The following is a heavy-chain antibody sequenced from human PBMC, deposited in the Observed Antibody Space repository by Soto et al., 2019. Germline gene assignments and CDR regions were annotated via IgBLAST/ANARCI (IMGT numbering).Heavy chain of an antibody. CDR2: ISPFGGAT. D-gene: IGHD1-26*01. V-gene: IGHV1-46*01. J-gene: IGHJ5*01. CDR1: RDCVSSNS. Sequence: KVCSKARRDCVSSNSWYSARHAPRQGFEWLGLISPFGGATAYAQTFQGRITMTTDTSTSTVYMELRSLRSEDTAVYYCAISSGGAFGIIIEGSNWSASWGKRSLVTVSS. CDR3: AISSGGAFGIIIEGSNWSAS.